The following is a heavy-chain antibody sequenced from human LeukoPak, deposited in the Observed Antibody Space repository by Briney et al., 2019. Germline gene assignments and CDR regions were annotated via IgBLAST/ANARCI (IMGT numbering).Heavy chain of an antibody. CDR2: INAGNGNT. J-gene: IGHJ4*02. V-gene: IGHV1-3*01. CDR3: ARDAYYYGSGSYYPRD. D-gene: IGHD3-10*01. Sequence: ASVKVSCKASGYTFTSYAMHWVRQAPGQRLGWMGWINAGNGNTKYTQKFQGRVTITRDTSASTAYMELSSLRSEDTAVYYCARDAYYYGSGSYYPRDWGQGTLVTVSS. CDR1: GYTFTSYA.